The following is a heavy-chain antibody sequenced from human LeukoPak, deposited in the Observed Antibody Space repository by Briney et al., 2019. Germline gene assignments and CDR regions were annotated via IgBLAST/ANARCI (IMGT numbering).Heavy chain of an antibody. Sequence: GGSLRLSCAASGFTFSSYAMSWVRQAPGKGLEWVSAISGSGGSTYYADSVKGRFTISRDNSKNTLYLQMNSLRAEDTAVYYCAKFRWFGELAEYFQHWGQGTLVTVSS. J-gene: IGHJ1*01. V-gene: IGHV3-23*01. D-gene: IGHD3-10*01. CDR1: GFTFSSYA. CDR2: ISGSGGST. CDR3: AKFRWFGELAEYFQH.